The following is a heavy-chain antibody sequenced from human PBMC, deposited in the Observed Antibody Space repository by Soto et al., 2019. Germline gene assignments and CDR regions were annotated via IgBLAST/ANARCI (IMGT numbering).Heavy chain of an antibody. J-gene: IGHJ4*02. D-gene: IGHD4-4*01. Sequence: QVQLVESGAGVVQPGRSLRLSCAASGFTFSSYAMHWVRQAPGKGLEWVAVISYDGSNKYYADSVKGRFTISRDNSKNTLYLQMNSLRAEDTAVYYCARDTVPGNPEPQDYWGQGTLVTVSS. CDR3: ARDTVPGNPEPQDY. CDR1: GFTFSSYA. V-gene: IGHV3-30-3*01. CDR2: ISYDGSNK.